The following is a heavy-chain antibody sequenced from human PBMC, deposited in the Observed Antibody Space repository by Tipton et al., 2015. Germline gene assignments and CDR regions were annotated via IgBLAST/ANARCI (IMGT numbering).Heavy chain of an antibody. Sequence: QLVQSGAEMKKPGESLKISCKGSGYSFSNYWIGWVRQMPGKGLEWMGIIYPGDSHTRYNPSFQGQVTISADKSISTAYLHWSSLKASDTAMYYCARHVSFYYDTHGSDALDIWAQGTMVTVSS. J-gene: IGHJ3*02. D-gene: IGHD3-22*01. CDR3: ARHVSFYYDTHGSDALDI. CDR1: GYSFSNYW. CDR2: IYPGDSHT. V-gene: IGHV5-51*01.